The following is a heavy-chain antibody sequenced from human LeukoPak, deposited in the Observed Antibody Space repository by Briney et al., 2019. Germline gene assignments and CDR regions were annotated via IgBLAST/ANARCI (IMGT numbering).Heavy chain of an antibody. CDR2: ISGSGGST. CDR1: GFTFSSYA. Sequence: GGSLRLSCAASGFTFSSYAMSWVRQAPGKGLEWVSAISGSGGSTYYADSVKGRFTISRDNSKNTLYLQMNSLRAGDTAVYYCAKPHYYGSGSYYGYWGQGTLVTVSS. V-gene: IGHV3-23*01. J-gene: IGHJ4*02. CDR3: AKPHYYGSGSYYGY. D-gene: IGHD3-10*01.